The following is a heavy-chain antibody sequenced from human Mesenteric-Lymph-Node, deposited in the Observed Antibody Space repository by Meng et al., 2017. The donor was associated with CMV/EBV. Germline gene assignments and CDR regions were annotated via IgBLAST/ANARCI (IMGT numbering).Heavy chain of an antibody. Sequence: SETLSLTCTVSGGPITSSSYYWGWIRQPPGKGLEWIGSIYYSGSTHYNPSLKSRVTISVDTSKNQFSLKLSSVTAADTAVYYCARDLACSSTSCPIYYYYGMDVWGQGTTVTVSS. D-gene: IGHD2-2*01. CDR2: IYYSGST. CDR3: ARDLACSSTSCPIYYYYGMDV. CDR1: GGPITSSSYY. J-gene: IGHJ6*02. V-gene: IGHV4-39*07.